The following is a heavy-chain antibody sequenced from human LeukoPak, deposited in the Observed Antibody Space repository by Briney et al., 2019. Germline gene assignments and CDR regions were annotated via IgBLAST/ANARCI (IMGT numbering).Heavy chain of an antibody. CDR3: AGALTEQWLVGN. D-gene: IGHD6-19*01. CDR1: GVSISSGGYY. CDR2: IYYSGST. V-gene: IGHV4-31*03. Sequence: SETLSLTCTVSGVSISSGGYYWSWIRQHPGKGLEWIGYIYYSGSTYYNPSLKSRVTISVDTSKNQFSLKLSSVTAADTAVYYCAGALTEQWLVGNWGQGTLVTVSS. J-gene: IGHJ4*02.